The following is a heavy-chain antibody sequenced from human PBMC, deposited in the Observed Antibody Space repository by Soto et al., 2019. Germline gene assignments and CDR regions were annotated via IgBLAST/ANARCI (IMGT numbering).Heavy chain of an antibody. CDR3: ARASVLTIFGVGTRGRHMDV. Sequence: SETLSLTCAVYGGSFSGYYWSWIRQPPGKGLEWIGEINHSGSTNYNPSLKSRVTISVDTSKNQFSLKLSSVTAADTAVYYCARASVLTIFGVGTRGRHMDVWGKGTTVTVSS. D-gene: IGHD3-3*01. CDR2: INHSGST. CDR1: GGSFSGYY. J-gene: IGHJ6*03. V-gene: IGHV4-34*01.